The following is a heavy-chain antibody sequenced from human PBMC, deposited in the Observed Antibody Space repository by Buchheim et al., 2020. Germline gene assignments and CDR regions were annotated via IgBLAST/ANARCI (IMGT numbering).Heavy chain of an antibody. CDR3: ATKGDYANFDY. D-gene: IGHD4-17*01. Sequence: QVQLVESGGGVVQPGRSLRLSCAASGFTLSRNGMHWVRQAPGKGLEWVAVISYDGSNKYYADSVQGRFTISRDNSKNTLYLQMNSLRTEDTAVYYCATKGDYANFDYWGQGTL. CDR2: ISYDGSNK. CDR1: GFTLSRNG. J-gene: IGHJ4*02. V-gene: IGHV3-30*03.